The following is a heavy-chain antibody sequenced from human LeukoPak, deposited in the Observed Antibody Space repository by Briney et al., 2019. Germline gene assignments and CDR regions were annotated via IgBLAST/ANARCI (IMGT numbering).Heavy chain of an antibody. J-gene: IGHJ4*02. D-gene: IGHD5-12*01. CDR1: GGSIRTYY. CDR2: IYNSGST. CDR3: ARNRGISGYDLSVGY. V-gene: IGHV4-59*08. Sequence: SEALSLTCTVSGGSIRTYYWSWIRQPPGKGLEWIGHIYNSGSTNYNPSLKSRVTISVDSSKNQFSLKLSSVTAADTAVYYCARNRGISGYDLSVGYWGQGTLVTVSS.